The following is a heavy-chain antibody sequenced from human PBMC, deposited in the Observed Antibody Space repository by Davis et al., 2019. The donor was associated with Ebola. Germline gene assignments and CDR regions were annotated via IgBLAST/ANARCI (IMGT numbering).Heavy chain of an antibody. CDR3: ARGRITIFGVVITSLGMDV. D-gene: IGHD3-3*01. CDR1: GFTVSSNY. J-gene: IGHJ6*02. Sequence: GESLKISCAASGFTVSSNYMSWVRQAPGKGLVWVSRINSDGSSTSYADSVKGRFTISRDNAKNSLYLQMNSLRAEDTAVYYCARGRITIFGVVITSLGMDVWGQWTTVTVSS. CDR2: INSDGSST. V-gene: IGHV3-74*01.